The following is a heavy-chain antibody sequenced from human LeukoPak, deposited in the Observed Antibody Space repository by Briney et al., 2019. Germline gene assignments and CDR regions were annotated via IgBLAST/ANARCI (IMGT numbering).Heavy chain of an antibody. CDR2: INHSGST. CDR3: ARDRQTYYYGSGSRNDAFDI. Sequence: SETLSLTCAVYGGSFSGYYWSWIRQPPGKGLEWIGEINHSGSTNYNPSLKSRVTISVDTSKNQFSLKLSSVTAADTAVYYCARDRQTYYYGSGSRNDAFDIWGQGTMVTVSS. J-gene: IGHJ3*02. V-gene: IGHV4-34*01. CDR1: GGSFSGYY. D-gene: IGHD3-10*01.